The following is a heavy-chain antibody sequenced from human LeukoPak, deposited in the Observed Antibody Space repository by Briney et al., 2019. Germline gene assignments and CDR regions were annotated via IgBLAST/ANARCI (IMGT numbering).Heavy chain of an antibody. CDR2: IYYSGST. V-gene: IGHV4-39*07. Sequence: SETLSLTCTVSGGSISSSSYYWGWIRQPPGKGLEWIGSIYYSGSTYYNPSLKSRVTISVDTSKNQFSLKLSSVTAADTALYYCARSAGKVGSYYYYMDVWGKGTTVTVSS. J-gene: IGHJ6*03. D-gene: IGHD6-19*01. CDR1: GGSISSSSYY. CDR3: ARSAGKVGSYYYYMDV.